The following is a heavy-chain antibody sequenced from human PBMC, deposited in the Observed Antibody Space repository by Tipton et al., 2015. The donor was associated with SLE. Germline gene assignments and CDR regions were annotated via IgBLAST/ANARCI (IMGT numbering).Heavy chain of an antibody. CDR2: ISSSGSTI. J-gene: IGHJ4*02. Sequence: SLRLSCAASGFTFSTYEMNWVRQTPGKGLEWVSYISSSGSTIYYADSVKGRFTISRDNAKNSLYLQMNSLRAEDTALYYCAKAQSVTIFGGGFDYWGQGTLVTVSS. CDR3: AKAQSVTIFGGGFDY. CDR1: GFTFSTYE. D-gene: IGHD3-3*01. V-gene: IGHV3-48*03.